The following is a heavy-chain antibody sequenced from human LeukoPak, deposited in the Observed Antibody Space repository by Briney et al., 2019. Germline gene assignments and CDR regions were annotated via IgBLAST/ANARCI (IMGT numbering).Heavy chain of an antibody. V-gene: IGHV5-51*01. D-gene: IGHD3-22*01. Sequence: GESLKISCKGSGYRFTSYWIGWVRQMPGKGLEWMGIIYPGDSDTRYSPSFQGQVTISADKSISTAYLQWSSLKASDTAMYYCARLMGRGGTAMASYYYDSSGYWNWGQGTLVTVSS. CDR2: IYPGDSDT. CDR3: ARLMGRGGTAMASYYYDSSGYWN. CDR1: GYRFTSYW. J-gene: IGHJ4*02.